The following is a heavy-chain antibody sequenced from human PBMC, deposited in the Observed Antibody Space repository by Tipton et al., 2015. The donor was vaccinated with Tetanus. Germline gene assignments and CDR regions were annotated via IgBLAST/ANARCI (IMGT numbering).Heavy chain of an antibody. Sequence: SLRLSCEVSGFTFRKYAMSWVRQAPGKGLEWVAGFSGSVDGTAYADSVKGRFTISRDTSKNTLYLQMNSLRAEDSAIYYCAKWTKYGDYELGISLIDQWGQGTRVIVSS. J-gene: IGHJ4*02. V-gene: IGHV3-23*01. CDR3: AKWTKYGDYELGISLIDQ. CDR2: FSGSVDGT. CDR1: GFTFRKYA. D-gene: IGHD4-17*01.